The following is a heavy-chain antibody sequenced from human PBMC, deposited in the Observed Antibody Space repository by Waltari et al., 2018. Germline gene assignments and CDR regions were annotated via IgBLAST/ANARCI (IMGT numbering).Heavy chain of an antibody. Sequence: QVQLQQWGAGLLKPSETLSRTCAVSGASFPSYYWGGVRQSPGKGLEWTGQSRHPGSINFNPSLKSLVTISVYTSTSQFSLKLYSVTAADTGLYYCTRGGNYDFWSHSPFVDPWGQGTLVTVSS. CDR2: SRHPGSI. J-gene: IGHJ5*02. V-gene: IGHV4-34*01. CDR1: GASFPSYY. CDR3: TRGGNYDFWSHSPFVDP. D-gene: IGHD3-3*01.